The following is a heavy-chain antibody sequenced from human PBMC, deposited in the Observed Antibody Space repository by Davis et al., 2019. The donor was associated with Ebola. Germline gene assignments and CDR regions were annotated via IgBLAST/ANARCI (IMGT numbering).Heavy chain of an antibody. J-gene: IGHJ3*02. Sequence: ASVKVSCKVSGYTLSELSIHWVRQAPGKGLEWMGGFDPEDGETIYAQKLQGRVTMTEDTSTDTAYMELTSLRSEDTAVYYCATPIWTGYYKRGFDMWGQGTMVTVSS. CDR3: ATPIWTGYYKRGFDM. V-gene: IGHV1-24*01. CDR1: GYTLSELS. D-gene: IGHD3/OR15-3a*01. CDR2: FDPEDGET.